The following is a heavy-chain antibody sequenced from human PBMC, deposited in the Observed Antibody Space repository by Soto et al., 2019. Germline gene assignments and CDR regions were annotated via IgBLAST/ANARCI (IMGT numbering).Heavy chain of an antibody. CDR1: GFTFSTYS. CDR3: ARERGSCNSNSCFGSPDY. CDR2: ISSSSYYI. V-gene: IGHV3-21*01. D-gene: IGHD2-2*01. J-gene: IGHJ4*02. Sequence: EVQLVESGGGLVKPGGSLRLSCAASGFTFSTYSMNWVRQAPGKGLEWGSFISSSSYYIYYEDSVKGRFTISRDTAKNSLFLQMHSPRAEDTAVYYCARERGSCNSNSCFGSPDYWGQGTLVTVSS.